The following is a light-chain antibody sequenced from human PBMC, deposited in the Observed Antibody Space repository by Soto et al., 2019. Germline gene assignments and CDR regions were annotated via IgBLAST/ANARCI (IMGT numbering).Light chain of an antibody. J-gene: IGKJ5*01. V-gene: IGKV3-20*01. CDR1: QSVSSSY. CDR2: GAS. Sequence: EIVLTQSPGTLSLSPGERATLSCRASQSVSSSYLAWYQQKPGQAPRLLIYGASNRATGIPARFSGSGSGTDFTLTISSLEPEDFAVYYCQQYFTSPITFGQGTRLEIK. CDR3: QQYFTSPIT.